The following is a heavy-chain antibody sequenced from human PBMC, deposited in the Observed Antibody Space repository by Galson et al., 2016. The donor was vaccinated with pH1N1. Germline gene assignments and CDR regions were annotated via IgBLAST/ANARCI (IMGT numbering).Heavy chain of an antibody. D-gene: IGHD6-19*01. CDR3: ASSGVGEGIEVSGSEGLFDY. CDR1: GGSISSNFYF. CDR2: IFYTGNT. Sequence: SETLSLTCTVSGGSISSNFYFWAWIRQPPGKGLEWIGSIFYTGNTYYNPSLKSRVTIPADTSKKHFSLKVTSVTAADTAVYYCASSGVGEGIEVSGSEGLFDYWGQGTTVTVSS. V-gene: IGHV4-39*07. J-gene: IGHJ4*02.